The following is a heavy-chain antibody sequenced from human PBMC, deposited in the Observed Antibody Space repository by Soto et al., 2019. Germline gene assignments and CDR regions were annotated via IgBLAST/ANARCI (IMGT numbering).Heavy chain of an antibody. Sequence: QLHLVQSGAVVKKPGASVTVSCSASGYPVTAYYMHWVRQAPGRGLEWMGGINPATGAAKYTQTFQCRVTLTRDTSTSTVFMELSGLTSEDTAAFYCARGGGVGVAGSAAFDMWGQGTLDTVSS. CDR3: ARGGGVGVAGSAAFDM. CDR1: GYPVTAYY. D-gene: IGHD3-3*01. V-gene: IGHV1-2*02. CDR2: INPATGAA. J-gene: IGHJ3*02.